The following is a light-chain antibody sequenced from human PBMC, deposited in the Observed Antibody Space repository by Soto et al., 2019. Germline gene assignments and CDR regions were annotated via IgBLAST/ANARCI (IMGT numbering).Light chain of an antibody. CDR3: QQIYTIPLT. CDR1: QSISSY. J-gene: IGKJ4*01. Sequence: DIQMTQSPSSLSASVGDRVTITCRASQSISSYLNWYQQKPGKAPKLLIYAASSLQSGVPSRFSGSGSGTDFTLTISSLQPEDFASYYCQQIYTIPLTFGGGTTGDIK. V-gene: IGKV1-39*01. CDR2: AAS.